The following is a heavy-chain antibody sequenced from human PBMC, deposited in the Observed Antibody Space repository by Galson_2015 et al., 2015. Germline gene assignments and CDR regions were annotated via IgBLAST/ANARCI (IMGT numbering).Heavy chain of an antibody. Sequence: SVKVSCKASGYTFTSYYMHWVRQAPGQGLEWMGIINPSGGSTSYAQKFQGRVTMTRDTSTSTVYMELSGLRSEDTAVYYCASQGPYCSGGSCSMPDYWGQGTLVTVSS. CDR2: INPSGGST. CDR1: GYTFTSYY. CDR3: ASQGPYCSGGSCSMPDY. D-gene: IGHD2-15*01. V-gene: IGHV1-46*01. J-gene: IGHJ4*02.